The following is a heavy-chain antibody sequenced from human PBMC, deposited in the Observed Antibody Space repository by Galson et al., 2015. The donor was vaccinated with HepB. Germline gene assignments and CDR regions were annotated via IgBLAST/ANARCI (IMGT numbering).Heavy chain of an antibody. Sequence: SVKVSCKASGYTFTSYYMHWVRQAPGQGLEWMGIINPSGGSTSYAQKFQGRVTMTRDTSTSTVYMELSSLRSEDTAVYYCARSSPYYYDSSGWAPSYYYYGMDVWGQGTTVTVSS. J-gene: IGHJ6*02. CDR1: GYTFTSYY. V-gene: IGHV1-46*01. CDR3: ARSSPYYYDSSGWAPSYYYYGMDV. CDR2: INPSGGST. D-gene: IGHD3-22*01.